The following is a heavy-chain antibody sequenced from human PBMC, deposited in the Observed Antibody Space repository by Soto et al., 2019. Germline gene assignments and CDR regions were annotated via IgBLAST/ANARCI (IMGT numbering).Heavy chain of an antibody. D-gene: IGHD2-21*02. V-gene: IGHV4-59*08. J-gene: IGHJ2*01. CDR3: FFQEEEGIRDTVPVSALLLNRSSDL. Sequence: PTKKGLEWIGYIYYIGSTNYNPSLKSRVTISVDTSKNQFSLKLSSVTAADTAVYFFFFQEEEGIRDTVPVSALLLNRSSDL. CDR2: IYYIGST.